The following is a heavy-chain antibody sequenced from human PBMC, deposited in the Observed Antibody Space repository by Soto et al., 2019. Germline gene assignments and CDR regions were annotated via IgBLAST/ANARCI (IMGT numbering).Heavy chain of an antibody. J-gene: IGHJ4*02. Sequence: WGSLRLSCAVSGFTFSNYGMSWGGQSPGKGLEWVSSVSKSDDKYYSDSLKGRFTISRDNTRNSVSLQMNTLRAEDTAVYYCAREDSIIIPAVSDFWGQGTLVTVSS. CDR3: AREDSIIIPAVSDF. CDR1: GFTFSNYG. D-gene: IGHD2-2*01. V-gene: IGHV3-21*01. CDR2: VSKSDDK.